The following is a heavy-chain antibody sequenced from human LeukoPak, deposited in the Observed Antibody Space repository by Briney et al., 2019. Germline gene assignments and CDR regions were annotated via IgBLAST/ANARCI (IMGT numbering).Heavy chain of an antibody. CDR1: GFTFSSYG. D-gene: IGHD3-22*01. CDR2: ISGSGGST. J-gene: IGHJ3*02. CDR3: AHDGAYYDSSTDAFDI. V-gene: IGHV3-23*01. Sequence: PGGSLRLSCAASGFTFSSYGMSWVRQAPGKGLEWVSAISGSGGSTYYADSVKGRFIISRDNSKNTLYLQMNSLRAEDTAVYYCAHDGAYYDSSTDAFDIWGQGTMVTVSS.